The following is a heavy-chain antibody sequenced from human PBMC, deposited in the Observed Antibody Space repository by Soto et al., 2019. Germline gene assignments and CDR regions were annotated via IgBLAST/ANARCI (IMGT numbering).Heavy chain of an antibody. CDR2: IYPSDSDI. CDR3: ASRSSEINPYAMDV. J-gene: IGHJ6*02. Sequence: GESLKISCKASGYRSTYYWIGWVRQMPGKGLEWMGIIYPSDSDIRYSPSFQGQVTISADKSISTVYLQWSSLKASDTAMYYCASRSSEINPYAMDVWGQGTTVTVSS. V-gene: IGHV5-51*01. CDR1: GYRSTYYW.